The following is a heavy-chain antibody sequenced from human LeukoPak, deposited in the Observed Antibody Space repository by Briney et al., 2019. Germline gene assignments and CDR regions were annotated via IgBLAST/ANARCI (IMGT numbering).Heavy chain of an antibody. J-gene: IGHJ5*02. CDR3: ARGGSYDTKNWFDP. V-gene: IGHV4-59*08. CDR1: GDSISTYY. D-gene: IGHD3-22*01. CDR2: IHHRGST. Sequence: SETLSLTCSFSGDSISTYYWSWIRQSPGKGLEWIGNIHHRGSTYYNPSLKSRVTISVDTSKNQFSLKLSSVTAADTAVYYCARGGSYDTKNWFDPWGQGTLVTVSS.